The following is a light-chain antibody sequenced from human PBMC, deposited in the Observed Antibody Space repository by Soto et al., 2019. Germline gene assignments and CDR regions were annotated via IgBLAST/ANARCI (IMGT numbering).Light chain of an antibody. V-gene: IGKV1-9*01. CDR3: QQYYSYPPIT. CDR1: QGIDSS. J-gene: IGKJ5*01. CDR2: AAS. Sequence: ILLTHTPSDRSASVVGRVTITCRASQGIDSSFAWYQETPGKAPKLLIYAASTLQSGVPSRFSGSGSGTDFTLTTSCLQSEDFVTYYCQQYYSYPPITFGQGTKVEIK.